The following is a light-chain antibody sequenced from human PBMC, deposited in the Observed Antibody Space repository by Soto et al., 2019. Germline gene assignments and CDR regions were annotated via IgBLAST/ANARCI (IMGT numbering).Light chain of an antibody. J-gene: IGLJ1*01. Sequence: QSGLTQPASASGAPGQTIASSGPGTSSDVGGYNYVSWYQHHAGKAPKLMIYEVSYRPSGVSSRFSASKTGNTASLTISGLMAEDEANYYCSLYTSSSSHMFRTGSTVTV. CDR1: SSDVGGYNY. CDR2: EVS. CDR3: SLYTSSSSHM. V-gene: IGLV2-14*01.